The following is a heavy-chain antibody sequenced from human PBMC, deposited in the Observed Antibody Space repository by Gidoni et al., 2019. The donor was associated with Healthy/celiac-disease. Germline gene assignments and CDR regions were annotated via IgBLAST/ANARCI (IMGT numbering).Heavy chain of an antibody. CDR2: ISYDGSNK. J-gene: IGHJ4*02. V-gene: IGHV3-30*18. D-gene: IGHD3-3*01. CDR3: ANGGTLGVAPPFDY. Sequence: LEWVAVISYDGSNKYYADSVKGRFTISRDNSKNTLYLQMNSLRAEDTAVYYCANGGTLGVAPPFDYWGQGTLVTVSS.